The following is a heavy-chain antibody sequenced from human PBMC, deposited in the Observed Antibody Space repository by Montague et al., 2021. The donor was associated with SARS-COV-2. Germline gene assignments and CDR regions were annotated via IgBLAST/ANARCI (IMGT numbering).Heavy chain of an antibody. CDR3: AKASEVFWLGQFARDAFDL. Sequence: SLRLSCAASGFTFNNYGIHWVRQAPGKGLEWVAVISYEVSQRFFSYSVKGLFAISRDSAQRTVFLLMNSLRVDDTAVYHCAKASEVFWLGQFARDAFDLWGQGTTVVVSS. CDR1: GFTFNNYG. D-gene: IGHD3-10*01. J-gene: IGHJ3*01. V-gene: IGHV3-30*18. CDR2: ISYEVSQR.